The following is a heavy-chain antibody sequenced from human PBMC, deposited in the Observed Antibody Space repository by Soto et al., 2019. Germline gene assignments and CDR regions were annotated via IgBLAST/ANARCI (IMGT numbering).Heavy chain of an antibody. J-gene: IGHJ4*02. D-gene: IGHD2-15*01. V-gene: IGHV1-46*01. CDR2: INPSGGGT. CDR1: AYTFTSSH. Sequence: QVQLVQSGAEVKMPGASVKVSCKAFAYTFTSSHIHWVRQAPGQGLEGMGMINPSGGGTSYTQKFQGRLTMTRDTSTSTVYMEVSSLRSEDTAVYYCARGYCSGGSCSFGLDYWVQGTLVTVSS. CDR3: ARGYCSGGSCSFGLDY.